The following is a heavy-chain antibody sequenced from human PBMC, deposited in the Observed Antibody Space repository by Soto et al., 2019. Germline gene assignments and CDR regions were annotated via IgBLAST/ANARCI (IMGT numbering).Heavy chain of an antibody. Sequence: PSETLSLTCTVSGGSISSGGYYWSWICQHPGKGLEWIGYIYYSGSTYYNPSLKSRVTISVDTSKNQFSLKLSSVTAADTAVYYCAREAGRPYDSSGYKAFDIWGQGTMVTVSS. CDR2: IYYSGST. D-gene: IGHD3-22*01. J-gene: IGHJ3*02. CDR1: GGSISSGGYY. V-gene: IGHV4-31*03. CDR3: AREAGRPYDSSGYKAFDI.